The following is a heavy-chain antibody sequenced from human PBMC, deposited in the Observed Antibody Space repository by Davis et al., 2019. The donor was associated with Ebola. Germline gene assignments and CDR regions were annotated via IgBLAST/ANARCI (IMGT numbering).Heavy chain of an antibody. CDR3: ARVKGRSSSTYYYYYGMDV. J-gene: IGHJ6*02. Sequence: SETLSLTCTVSGVSISSSSYYWGWIRQPPGKGLEWIGSIYYSGSTYYNPSLKSRVTISVDTSKNQFSLKLSSVTAADTAVYYCARVKGRSSSTYYYYYGMDVWGQGTTVTVSS. V-gene: IGHV4-39*07. D-gene: IGHD6-6*01. CDR2: IYYSGST. CDR1: GVSISSSSYY.